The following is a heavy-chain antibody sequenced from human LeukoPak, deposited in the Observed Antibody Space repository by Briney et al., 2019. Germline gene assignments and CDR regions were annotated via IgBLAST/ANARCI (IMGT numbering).Heavy chain of an antibody. Sequence: PGGSLRLSCAASGFTFSSYWMSWVRQAPGKGLEWVANIKKDGSEKYYVDSVKGRFTISRDNAKTSLYLQMNSLRAEDTGVYYCARSEMGYYYYYMDVWGKGTTVTVSS. D-gene: IGHD2-8*01. CDR1: GFTFSSYW. CDR3: ARSEMGYYYYYMDV. CDR2: IKKDGSEK. V-gene: IGHV3-7*01. J-gene: IGHJ6*03.